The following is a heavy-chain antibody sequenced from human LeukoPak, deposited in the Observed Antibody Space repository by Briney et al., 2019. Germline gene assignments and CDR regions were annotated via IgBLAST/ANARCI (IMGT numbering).Heavy chain of an antibody. J-gene: IGHJ4*02. D-gene: IGHD1-20*01. CDR2: ISGDGGST. CDR1: GFTFDDYA. Sequence: GGSLRLSCAASGFTFDDYAMHWVRQAPGKGLEWASLISGDGGSTYYADSVKGRFTISRDNSKNSLYLQMNSLRTEDTALYYCAKDRSRNWNDDPQIDYWGQGTLVTVSS. CDR3: AKDRSRNWNDDPQIDY. V-gene: IGHV3-43*02.